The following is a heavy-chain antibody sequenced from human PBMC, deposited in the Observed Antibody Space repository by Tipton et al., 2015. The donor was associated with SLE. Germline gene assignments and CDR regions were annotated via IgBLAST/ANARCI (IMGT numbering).Heavy chain of an antibody. CDR3: ARGGDLDY. CDR2: ISGYIDNT. CDR1: GYTFTSHG. Sequence: QLVQSGPEVKKPGASVKVSCKASGYTFTSHGISWVRQAPGQGLEWMGWISGYIDNTKYAQKFQGRVTMTRSTSITTAYMELSSLTSEDTAVYYCARGGDLDYWGQGTLVTVSS. D-gene: IGHD3-16*01. V-gene: IGHV1-18*01. J-gene: IGHJ4*02.